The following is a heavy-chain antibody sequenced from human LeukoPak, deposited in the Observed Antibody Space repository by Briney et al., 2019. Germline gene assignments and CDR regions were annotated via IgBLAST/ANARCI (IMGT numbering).Heavy chain of an antibody. V-gene: IGHV3-7*01. CDR1: GFTFSRYW. D-gene: IGHD2-8*01. CDR2: IKEDGGEK. Sequence: GGSLRLSCAASGFTFSRYWMSWVRQAPGKGLEWVANIKEDGGEKFHVDSVKGRFTISRDNAKKSLYLQMNSLRAEDTAVYFCARILGCTNGVCHDAFDIWGQGTVVTVSS. CDR3: ARILGCTNGVCHDAFDI. J-gene: IGHJ3*02.